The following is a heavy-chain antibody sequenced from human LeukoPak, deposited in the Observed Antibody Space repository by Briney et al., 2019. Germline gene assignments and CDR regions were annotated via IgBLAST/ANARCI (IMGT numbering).Heavy chain of an antibody. Sequence: ASVKVSCKASGYIFIGYYIHWMRQAPGQGPEWMGRINPNSGDTNYAQKFQGRVTMTRDTSISTVYMEFSRLRSDDTAVYYCARDHPGGWNDFWGQGTLVTVSS. J-gene: IGHJ4*02. CDR1: GYIFIGYY. V-gene: IGHV1-2*02. CDR3: ARDHPGGWNDF. CDR2: INPNSGDT. D-gene: IGHD6-19*01.